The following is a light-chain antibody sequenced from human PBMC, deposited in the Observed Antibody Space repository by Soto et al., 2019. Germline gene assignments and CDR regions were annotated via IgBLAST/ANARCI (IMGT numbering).Light chain of an antibody. CDR2: GAS. V-gene: IGKV3-20*01. CDR3: QQYGSSPPIT. J-gene: IGKJ5*01. Sequence: LTQSPGTLSFSPGDRATLSCRASQSVSSSYLAWYQQTPGQAPRLLIYGASIRATGIPDWFSGSGSGTDFTLTISRLEPEYVAVYYCQQYGSSPPITFGQGTRLEIK. CDR1: QSVSSSY.